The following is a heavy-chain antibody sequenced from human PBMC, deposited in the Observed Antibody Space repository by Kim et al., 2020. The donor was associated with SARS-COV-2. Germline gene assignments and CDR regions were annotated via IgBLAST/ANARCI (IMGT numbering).Heavy chain of an antibody. CDR3: AKGYPAFDY. CDR2: GRV. Sequence: GRVGYADAARGRFTVARGNAKSSLYLQMNSLRAEDTALYYCAKGYPAFDYWGQGTLVTVSS. D-gene: IGHD1-20*01. V-gene: IGHV3-9*01. J-gene: IGHJ4*02.